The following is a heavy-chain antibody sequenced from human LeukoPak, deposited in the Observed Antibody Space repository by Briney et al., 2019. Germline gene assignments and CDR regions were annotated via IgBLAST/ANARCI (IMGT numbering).Heavy chain of an antibody. CDR1: GFTFSSYA. CDR2: ISYDGSNK. D-gene: IGHD2-15*01. J-gene: IGHJ3*02. V-gene: IGHV3-30*04. Sequence: GGSLRLSCAASGFTFSSYAMHWVRQAPGKGLEWVAVISYDGSNKYYADSVKGRFTISRDNSKNTLYLQMSSLRAEDTAVYYCARDSAPYCSGGSCYSGAFDIWGQGTMVTVSS. CDR3: ARDSAPYCSGGSCYSGAFDI.